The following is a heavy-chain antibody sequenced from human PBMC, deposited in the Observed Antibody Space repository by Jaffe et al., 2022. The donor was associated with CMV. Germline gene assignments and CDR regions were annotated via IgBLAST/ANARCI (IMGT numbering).Heavy chain of an antibody. CDR2: INPSGGKT. CDR3: ARGLLGVFPY. CDR1: GYTFISYY. J-gene: IGHJ4*02. V-gene: IGHV1-46*01. Sequence: QVQLVQSGAEVKKPGASVKVSCKASGYTFISYYLHWVRQVAGQGPEWMGMINPSGGKTTYAQKFQDRITMTTNTSTSTVYMEVSSLTSEDTAVYYCARGLLGVFPYWGQGSLVIVSS. D-gene: IGHD3-16*01.